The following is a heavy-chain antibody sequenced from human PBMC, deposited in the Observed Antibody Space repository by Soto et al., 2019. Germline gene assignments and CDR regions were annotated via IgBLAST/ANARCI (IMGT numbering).Heavy chain of an antibody. CDR2: IYYSGIT. V-gene: IGHV4-59*11. CDR1: GGSIISHY. J-gene: IGHJ4*02. Sequence: QVRLQESGPGLVKPSETLSLTCSVSGGSIISHYWSWIRQPPGKGLEWIGYIYYSGITDYNPSLESRRTISVDTSKNHFSLKLSSVTAADTAVYYCTRGRWSLDYWGQGTLVTVSS. CDR3: TRGRWSLDY. D-gene: IGHD2-15*01.